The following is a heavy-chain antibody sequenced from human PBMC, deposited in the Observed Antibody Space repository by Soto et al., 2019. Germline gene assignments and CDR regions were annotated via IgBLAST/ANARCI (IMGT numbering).Heavy chain of an antibody. D-gene: IGHD3-3*01. Sequence: PSETLSLTCTVSGGSISSYYWTWIRQPPGKGLEWIGYIYYSGSTYYNPSLKSRVTISVDTSTSTAYMELRSLRSDDTAVYYCARGLRFLEWPRDNYYYGMDVWGQGTTVTVSS. CDR1: GGSISSYY. CDR3: ARGLRFLEWPRDNYYYGMDV. J-gene: IGHJ6*02. V-gene: IGHV4-59*01. CDR2: IYYSGST.